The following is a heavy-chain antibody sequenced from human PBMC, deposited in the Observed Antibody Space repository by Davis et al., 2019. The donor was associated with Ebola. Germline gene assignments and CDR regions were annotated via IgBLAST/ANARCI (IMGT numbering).Heavy chain of an antibody. CDR2: IYTGDSDT. D-gene: IGHD3-9*01. CDR1: GNSFTSHW. V-gene: IGHV5-51*04. J-gene: IGHJ3*02. CDR3: ASLRRSITGFDDGYDI. Sequence: GESLKIPCKDSGNSFTSHWIGWVRQMPGKGLDWMGIIYTGDSDTRYSPSFRGQVTISADKPMKTAFLHWSSLKASDTAIYYCASLRRSITGFDDGYDIWGQGTMVTVSS.